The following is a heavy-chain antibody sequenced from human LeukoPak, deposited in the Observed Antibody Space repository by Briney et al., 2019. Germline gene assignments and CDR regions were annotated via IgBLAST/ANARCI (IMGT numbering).Heavy chain of an antibody. Sequence: GGSLRLSCAASGLTFSSYAMNWVRQAPGKGLEWVSTISYSGGSTYYVDSVKGRFTISRDNSENTLYLQLNSLRSEDTAVYYCAGDTAMGQVDYWGQGTLVTVSS. D-gene: IGHD5-18*01. J-gene: IGHJ4*02. V-gene: IGHV3-23*01. CDR3: AGDTAMGQVDY. CDR1: GLTFSSYA. CDR2: ISYSGGST.